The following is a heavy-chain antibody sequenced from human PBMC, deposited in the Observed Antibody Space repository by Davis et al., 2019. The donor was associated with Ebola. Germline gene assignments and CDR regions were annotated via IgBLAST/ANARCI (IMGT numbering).Heavy chain of an antibody. J-gene: IGHJ4*02. CDR1: GFTFTSSA. CDR2: IVVGSGNT. Sequence: SVKVSCKASGFTFTSSAVQWVRQARGQRLEWIGWIVVGSGNTNYAQKFQERVTITRDMSTSTAYMELSSLRSEDTAVYYCAARGYGDYNFDYWGQGTLVTVSS. V-gene: IGHV1-58*01. D-gene: IGHD4-17*01. CDR3: AARGYGDYNFDY.